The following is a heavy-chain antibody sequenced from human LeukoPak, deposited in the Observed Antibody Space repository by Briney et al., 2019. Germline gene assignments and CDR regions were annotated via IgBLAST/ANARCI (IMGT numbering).Heavy chain of an antibody. Sequence: PSETLSLTCTVSGGSISSSSYYWGWIRQPPGKGLEWIGSIYYSGSTYYNPSLKSRVTISVDTSKNQFSLKLSSVTAADTAVYYCATQAVPISSGVGYFDYWGQGTLVTVSS. D-gene: IGHD2-15*01. CDR1: GGSISSSSYY. CDR3: ATQAVPISSGVGYFDY. CDR2: IYYSGST. J-gene: IGHJ4*02. V-gene: IGHV4-39*01.